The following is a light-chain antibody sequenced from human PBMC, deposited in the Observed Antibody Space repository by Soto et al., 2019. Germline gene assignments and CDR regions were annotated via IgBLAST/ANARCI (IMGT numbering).Light chain of an antibody. CDR2: DVN. CDR1: SSDVGGYNY. V-gene: IGLV2-14*01. CDR3: SSYTSSSTYV. J-gene: IGLJ1*01. Sequence: QPVLTQPASVSGSPGQSITISCTGTSSDVGGYNYASWYQQHPGKAPKLMIYDVNYRPSGVSNRFSGSKSGNTASLTISGLQAEDEAHYYCSSYTSSSTYVFGTGTKLTVL.